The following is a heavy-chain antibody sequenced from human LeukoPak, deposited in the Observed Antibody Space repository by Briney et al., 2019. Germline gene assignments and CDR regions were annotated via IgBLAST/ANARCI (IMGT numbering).Heavy chain of an antibody. Sequence: PGGSLRLSCAASGFRFSTFGMHWVRQAPGKGLEWVAFIRYDGSKKYYGDSVKGRFTISRDNSKNTLSLPMSSLRPEDTAVYYCVKDRWQHSEGYDAFDIWGQGTFVRVSS. V-gene: IGHV3-30*02. D-gene: IGHD4-23*01. J-gene: IGHJ3*02. CDR1: GFRFSTFG. CDR3: VKDRWQHSEGYDAFDI. CDR2: IRYDGSKK.